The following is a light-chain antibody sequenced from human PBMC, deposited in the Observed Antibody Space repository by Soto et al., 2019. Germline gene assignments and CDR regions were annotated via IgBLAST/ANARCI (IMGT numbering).Light chain of an antibody. J-gene: IGKJ4*01. CDR2: GAS. Sequence: ENVLTQSPGTLSLSPGERATLFCRASQSVSSSYLAWYQQKPGQAPRLLIYGASNRATGVPDRFSGSGSGTDFTLSVTRLEPEDFAVYYCHQYAVSPLTFGGGTTVEIK. CDR1: QSVSSSY. V-gene: IGKV3-20*01. CDR3: HQYAVSPLT.